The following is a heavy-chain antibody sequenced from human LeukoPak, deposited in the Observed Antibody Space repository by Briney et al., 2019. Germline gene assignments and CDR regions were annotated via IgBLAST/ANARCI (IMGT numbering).Heavy chain of an antibody. D-gene: IGHD3-10*01. CDR1: GGSISSGGYY. Sequence: PSQTLSLTCTVSGGSISSGGYYWSWIRQHPGKGLEWIGYIYYSGSTYYNPSLKSRVAILVDTSKNQFSLKLSSVTAADTAIYYCAGSVTSRVVLDYWGQGTLVTVSS. CDR2: IYYSGST. CDR3: AGSVTSRVVLDY. V-gene: IGHV4-31*03. J-gene: IGHJ4*02.